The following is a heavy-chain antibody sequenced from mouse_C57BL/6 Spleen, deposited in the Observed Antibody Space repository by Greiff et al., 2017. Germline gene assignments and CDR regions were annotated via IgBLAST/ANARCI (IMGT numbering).Heavy chain of an antibody. CDR1: GYSFTSCYY. Sequence: DVQLQESGPGLVKPSQSLSLTCSVSGYSFTSCYYWNWIRQFPGNQLECMGYISYDGSNNYNPSLKNQTSITRDTSKNQFFLKLNSVTTEDTATYYCARSNWCYFDYWGQGATLTVAS. V-gene: IGHV3-6*01. J-gene: IGHJ2*01. CDR2: ISYDGSN. D-gene: IGHD4-1*01. CDR3: ARSNWCYFDY.